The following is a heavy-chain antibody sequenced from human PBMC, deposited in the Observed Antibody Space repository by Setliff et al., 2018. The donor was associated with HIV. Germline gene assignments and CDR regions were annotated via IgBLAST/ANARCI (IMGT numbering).Heavy chain of an antibody. CDR1: GGTFSSYA. V-gene: IGHV1-69*10. D-gene: IGHD6-13*01. J-gene: IGHJ4*02. Sequence: ASVKVSCKASGGTFSSYAISWVRQAPGQGLEWMGGIIPILGIANYAQKFQGRVTITADKSTSTAYMELSSLRSDDTAVYCCARVQSSSWYYLDSWGQGSLVTVSS. CDR3: ARVQSSSWYYLDS. CDR2: IIPILGIA.